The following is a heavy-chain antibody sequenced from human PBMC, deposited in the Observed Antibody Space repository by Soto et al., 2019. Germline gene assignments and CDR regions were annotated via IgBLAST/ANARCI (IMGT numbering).Heavy chain of an antibody. CDR3: ARDTGPNGYNYYYFGMDV. J-gene: IGHJ6*02. V-gene: IGHV3-30-3*01. CDR1: GFTFSNYA. D-gene: IGHD5-18*01. Sequence: GGSLRLSCAASGFTFSNYAMHWVRQAPGKGLEWVAVISYDGSDKYNANSVKGRCTISRDNSKNTLYLQMNSLRAEDTAVYYCARDTGPNGYNYYYFGMDVWGQGTTVTVSS. CDR2: ISYDGSDK.